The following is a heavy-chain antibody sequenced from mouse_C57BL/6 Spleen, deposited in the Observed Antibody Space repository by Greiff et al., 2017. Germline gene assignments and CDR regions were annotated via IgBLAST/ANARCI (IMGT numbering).Heavy chain of an antibody. V-gene: IGHV1-43*01. Sequence: EVQLQQSGPELVKPGASVKISCKASGYSFTGYYMHWVKQSSEKSLEWIGEINPSTGGTSYNQKFKGKATLTVDKSSSTAYMQLKSLTSEDSAVYYCARLSAVPDYWGQGTTLTVSS. D-gene: IGHD6-1*01. CDR2: INPSTGGT. CDR3: ARLSAVPDY. J-gene: IGHJ2*01. CDR1: GYSFTGYY.